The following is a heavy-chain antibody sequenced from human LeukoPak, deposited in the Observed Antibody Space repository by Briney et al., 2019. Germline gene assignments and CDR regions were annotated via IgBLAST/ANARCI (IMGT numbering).Heavy chain of an antibody. CDR2: VYYTGST. J-gene: IGHJ5*02. V-gene: IGHV4-39*01. D-gene: IGHD3-10*01. CDR1: GASVTSGGFY. Sequence: SETLPLTCSVSGASVTSGGFYWGWLRQPPGKGPEWIATVYYTGSTYYNPSLKSRVTISIDTSKNQFSLRLTSVTATDTAIYHCARHSGSGSLSRPFDPWGQGTLVTVSS. CDR3: ARHSGSGSLSRPFDP.